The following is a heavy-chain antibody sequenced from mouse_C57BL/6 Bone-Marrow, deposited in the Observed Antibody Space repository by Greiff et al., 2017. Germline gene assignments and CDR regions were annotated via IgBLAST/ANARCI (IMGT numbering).Heavy chain of an antibody. CDR3: AYDYDGAWFAY. CDR2: IHPNSGRT. Sequence: QVQLQQPGAELVKPGASVKLSCKASGYTFTSYWMHWVKQRPGQGLEWIGMIHPNSGRTNYNEKFKSKATLTVDKSSSTAYMQLSSLTSEDSAVYYCAYDYDGAWFAYWGQGTLVTVSA. D-gene: IGHD2-4*01. CDR1: GYTFTSYW. J-gene: IGHJ3*01. V-gene: IGHV1-64*01.